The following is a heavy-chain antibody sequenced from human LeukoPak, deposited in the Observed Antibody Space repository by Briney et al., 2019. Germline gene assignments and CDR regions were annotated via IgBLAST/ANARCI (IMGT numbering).Heavy chain of an antibody. V-gene: IGHV4-59*01. CDR2: IYYSGST. CDR1: GGSISSYY. CDR3: ARVLLGFCSSTSCTPLYYFDY. J-gene: IGHJ4*02. Sequence: SETLSLTCTVSGGSISSYYWSWIRQPPGKGQEWIGYIYYSGSTNYNPSLNSRVTISVDTSKNQFSLRLSAVTAADTAVYYCARVLLGFCSSTSCTPLYYFDYWGQGTLVSVSS. D-gene: IGHD2-2*01.